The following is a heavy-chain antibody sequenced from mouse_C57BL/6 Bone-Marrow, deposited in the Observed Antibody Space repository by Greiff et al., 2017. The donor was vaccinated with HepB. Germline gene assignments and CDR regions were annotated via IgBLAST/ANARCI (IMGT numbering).Heavy chain of an antibody. Sequence: GGGLVQPKGSLKLSCAASGFSFNTYAMNWVRQAPGKGLEWVARIRSKSNNYATYYADSVKDRFTISRDDSESMLYLQMNNLKTEDTAMYYCVSDGYYPFAYWGQGTLVTVSA. CDR1: GFSFNTYA. J-gene: IGHJ3*01. D-gene: IGHD2-3*01. V-gene: IGHV10-1*01. CDR3: VSDGYYPFAY. CDR2: IRSKSNNYAT.